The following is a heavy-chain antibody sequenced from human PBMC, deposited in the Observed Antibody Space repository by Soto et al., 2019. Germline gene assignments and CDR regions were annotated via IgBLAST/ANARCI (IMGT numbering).Heavy chain of an antibody. D-gene: IGHD4-17*01. Sequence: EVQLVESGGGLVKPGGSLRLSCAASGFTFSSYSMNWVRQAPGKGLEWVSSISSSSSYIYYADSVKGRFTISRDNAKNSLYLQMNSLRAEDTAVYYCARDLERDYGYYERGVDYWGQGTLVTVSS. CDR2: ISSSSSYI. V-gene: IGHV3-21*01. CDR1: GFTFSSYS. CDR3: ARDLERDYGYYERGVDY. J-gene: IGHJ4*02.